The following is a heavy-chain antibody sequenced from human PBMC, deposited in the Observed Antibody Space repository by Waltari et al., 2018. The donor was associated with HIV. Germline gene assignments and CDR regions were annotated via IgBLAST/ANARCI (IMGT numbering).Heavy chain of an antibody. CDR2: VSPTNYI. Sequence: EVQLEPSGGGLVKTGGSLTLAWVTSCFDINTVALNLIRQAPGKGLEVVLAVSPTNYIYYADSVKGLFTVSKDNVKKSLYLQMNRLRVDDSALYFFALTDAHFDYWGRGSRVTVSS. CDR3: ALTDAHFDY. V-gene: IGHV3-21*02. J-gene: IGHJ4*02. D-gene: IGHD2-8*02. CDR1: CFDINTVA.